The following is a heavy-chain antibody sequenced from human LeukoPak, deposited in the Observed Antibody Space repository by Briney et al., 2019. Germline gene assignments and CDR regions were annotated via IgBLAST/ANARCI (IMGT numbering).Heavy chain of an antibody. CDR2: IIPILGIA. V-gene: IGHV1-69*02. J-gene: IGHJ6*02. CDR1: GGTFSSYT. D-gene: IGHD1-14*01. CDR3: AREASENYYYGMDV. Sequence: SVKVSCKASGGTFSSYTIGWVRQAPGQGLEWMGRIIPILGIANYAQKFPGRVTITADKSTSTAYMELSSLRSEDTAVYYCAREASENYYYGMDVWGQGTTVTVSS.